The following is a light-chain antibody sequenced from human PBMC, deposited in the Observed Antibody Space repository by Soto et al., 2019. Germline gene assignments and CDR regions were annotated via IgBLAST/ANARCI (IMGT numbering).Light chain of an antibody. CDR3: QQYGSSGT. Sequence: EIVLTQSPGTLSLSPGEIATLYFSASQSIDNSYLAWYQQKPGRAPRLLIYGAFARATGIPDRFSGSGSGTDFTLTISRLEPEDFAVYYCQQYGSSGTFGQGTKVDIK. CDR1: QSIDNSY. J-gene: IGKJ1*01. CDR2: GAF. V-gene: IGKV3-20*01.